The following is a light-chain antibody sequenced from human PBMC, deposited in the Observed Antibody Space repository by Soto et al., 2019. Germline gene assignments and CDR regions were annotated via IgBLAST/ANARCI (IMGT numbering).Light chain of an antibody. CDR1: FSDFGGYDY. J-gene: IGLJ1*01. V-gene: IGLV2-14*01. CDR2: EVT. CDR3: SSHTGGSTRV. Sequence: QSALTQPASVSGSPGQSIAISCTGTFSDFGGYDYVSWYQQHPDKAPKLMIYEVTKRPSGVSNRFSGSKSGNTASLTISGLQPEDEADYYCSSHTGGSTRVFGSGTKVTVL.